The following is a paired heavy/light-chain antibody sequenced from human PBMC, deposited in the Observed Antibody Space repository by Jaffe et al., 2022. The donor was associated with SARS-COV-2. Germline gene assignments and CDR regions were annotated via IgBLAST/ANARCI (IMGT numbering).Heavy chain of an antibody. CDR3: ARGGGSNWNFRFDP. Sequence: QVQLVQSGAEVKKPGASVRVSCKASGYTFTTNDINWVRQAAGQRLEWMGWMNPNSGNTGYAEKFQGRVTMTRNTSINTAYMDLSSLRSEDTAVYYCARGGGSNWNFRFDPWGQGTLVTVSS. V-gene: IGHV1-8*01. J-gene: IGHJ5*02. CDR1: GYTFTTND. CDR2: MNPNSGNT. D-gene: IGHD1-1*01.
Light chain of an antibody. J-gene: IGKJ3*01. CDR1: QSVSSN. Sequence: EIVMTQSPATLSVSPGERATLSCRASQSVSSNLAWYQQKPGQAPRLLIYAASTRATGVPARFSGSGSGTDFTLTISSLQSEDFALYYCQQYNDWLPTFGPGTRVDVK. V-gene: IGKV3-15*01. CDR3: QQYNDWLPT. CDR2: AAS.